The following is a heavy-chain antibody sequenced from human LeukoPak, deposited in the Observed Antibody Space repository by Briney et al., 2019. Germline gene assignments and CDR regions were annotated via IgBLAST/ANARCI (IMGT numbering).Heavy chain of an antibody. J-gene: IGHJ6*01. CDR2: VYYSGST. CDR1: GGSISSSDFH. CDR3: ATTEKNRYYMNL. D-gene: IGHD2-21*01. V-gene: IGHV4-39*01. Sequence: PSETLSLTCTVSGGSISSSDFHWGWIRQPPGKGLEWIGAVYYSGSTYYNPSLNSRVTISIDTSKNQFSLNLRSVTAADTAVYYCATTEKNRYYMNLWGPGTTVIVSS.